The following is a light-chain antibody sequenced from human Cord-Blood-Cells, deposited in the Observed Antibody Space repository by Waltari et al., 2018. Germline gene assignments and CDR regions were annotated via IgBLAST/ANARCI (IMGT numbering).Light chain of an antibody. V-gene: IGKV3-15*01. Sequence: ETVLTQSPATLSASPGERATLSCSASQSVSSNLAWYQQKPGQAPRLLIYGASTRATGIPARFSGSGSGTEFTLTISSLQSEDFAVYYCQQYNNWPLFTFGPGTKVDIK. J-gene: IGKJ3*01. CDR3: QQYNNWPLFT. CDR1: QSVSSN. CDR2: GAS.